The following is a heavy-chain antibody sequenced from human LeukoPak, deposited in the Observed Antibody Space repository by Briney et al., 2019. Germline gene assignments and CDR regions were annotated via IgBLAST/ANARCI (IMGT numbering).Heavy chain of an antibody. D-gene: IGHD1-26*01. CDR3: ARRRGGSYAGRYYYYYYYMDV. V-gene: IGHV4-39*07. CDR1: GGSISSGSYY. CDR2: INHSGST. Sequence: SETLSLTCTVSGGSISSGSYYWSWIRQPPGKGLEWIGEINHSGSTNYNPSLKSRVTISVDTSKNQFSLKLSSVTAADTAVYYCARRRGGSYAGRYYYYYYYMDVWGKGTTVTISS. J-gene: IGHJ6*03.